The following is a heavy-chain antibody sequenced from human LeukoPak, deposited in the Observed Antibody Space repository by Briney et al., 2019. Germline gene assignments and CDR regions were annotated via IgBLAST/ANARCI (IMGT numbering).Heavy chain of an antibody. J-gene: IGHJ4*02. CDR3: DRGQELDDGVLDS. Sequence: GGSLRLSCAASGFTFSSFAMAWVRQAPGTGLEWVSTLRSNGDTAYNADSVKGRFTISRDNSKNTVYLQMNILRGEDTAIYYYDRGQELDDGVLDSWGQGTLVTVSA. V-gene: IGHV3-23*01. CDR1: GFTFSSFA. D-gene: IGHD1-1*01. CDR2: LRSNGDTA.